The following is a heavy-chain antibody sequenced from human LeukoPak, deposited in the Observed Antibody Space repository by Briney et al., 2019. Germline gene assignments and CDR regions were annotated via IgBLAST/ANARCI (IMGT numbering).Heavy chain of an antibody. D-gene: IGHD6-19*01. J-gene: IGHJ4*02. CDR1: GGSISSGSYY. V-gene: IGHV4-39*01. CDR3: ARFNREQWLPRGFDY. CDR2: IYYSGNT. Sequence: SETLSLTCTVSGGSISSGSYYWGWIRQPPGKGLEWIGSIYYSGNTYYNPSLKSRVTISVDTSKIQFSLNLPSVTAADTAVYYCARFNREQWLPRGFDYWGQGTLVTVSS.